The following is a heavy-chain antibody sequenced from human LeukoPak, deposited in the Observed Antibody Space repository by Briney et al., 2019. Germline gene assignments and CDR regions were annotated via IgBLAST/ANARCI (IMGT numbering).Heavy chain of an antibody. CDR2: INTNTGNP. Sequence: ASVKVSCKASGYTFTSYAMNWVRQAPGQGLEWMGWINTNTGNPTYAQGFTGRFVFPLDTSVSTAYLQISSLKAEDTAVYYCARSGGSGSYYARYYYYYMDVWGKGTTVTVSS. V-gene: IGHV7-4-1*02. CDR3: ARSGGSGSYYARYYYYYMDV. CDR1: GYTFTSYA. D-gene: IGHD3-10*01. J-gene: IGHJ6*03.